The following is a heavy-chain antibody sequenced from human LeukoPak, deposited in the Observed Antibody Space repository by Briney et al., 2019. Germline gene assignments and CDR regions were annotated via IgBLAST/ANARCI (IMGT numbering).Heavy chain of an antibody. J-gene: IGHJ5*02. D-gene: IGHD3-22*01. CDR3: AKLYYYDSSGSWFDP. V-gene: IGHV3-7*03. CDR2: INQDGSEK. Sequence: PGGSLRLSCAASGFTFSSYWMSWVRQAPGKGLEWVANINQDGSEKYYVDSVKGRFTISRDNAKNSLYLQMNSLRAEDTAVYYCAKLYYYDSSGSWFDPWGQGTLVTVSS. CDR1: GFTFSSYW.